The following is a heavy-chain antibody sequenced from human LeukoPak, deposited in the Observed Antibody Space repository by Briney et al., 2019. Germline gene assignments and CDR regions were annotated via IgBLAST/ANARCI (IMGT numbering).Heavy chain of an antibody. CDR2: ISFSGSYI. V-gene: IGHV3-21*01. Sequence: GSLRLSCAAPGFTFSSYSMNWVRQAPGKGLEWVSSISFSGSYIYYADSLKGRITISRDNSKSTLLLQMNSLRAEDTAVYYCAKVRWDNSGWYYLDSWGQGTLVTVSS. CDR3: AKVRWDNSGWYYLDS. J-gene: IGHJ4*02. CDR1: GFTFSSYS. D-gene: IGHD6-19*01.